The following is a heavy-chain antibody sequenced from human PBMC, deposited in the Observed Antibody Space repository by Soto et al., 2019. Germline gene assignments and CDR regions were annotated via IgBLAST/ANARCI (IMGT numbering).Heavy chain of an antibody. CDR1: GFTFSDSA. CDR2: IRNKTNNYAT. CDR3: TSRRDWTAVDPLDY. V-gene: IGHV3-73*02. J-gene: IGHJ4*02. D-gene: IGHD5-18*01. Sequence: EVQLVESGGGLVQPGGSLKLSCAASGFTFSDSAMHWVRQASGKGLEWVGRIRNKTNNYATAYIASVKGRFTISRDDSKNTVYLQMNSLKLDDTAVYFCTSRRDWTAVDPLDYWGLGTLVTVSS.